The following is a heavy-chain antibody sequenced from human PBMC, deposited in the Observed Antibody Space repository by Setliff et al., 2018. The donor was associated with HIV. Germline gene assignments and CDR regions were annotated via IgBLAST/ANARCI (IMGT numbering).Heavy chain of an antibody. CDR1: GFTFSNSG. V-gene: IGHV3-30*02. Sequence: GSLKLSCAASGFTFSNSGMHWVRQAPGKGLGWVTFIRYEESDKDYADSVKGRFTISRDKSKNTLYLQMNSLRSEDSAVYDCAKNLFSSRWSPLDYWGQGTLVTVAS. D-gene: IGHD6-13*01. J-gene: IGHJ4*02. CDR2: IRYEESDK. CDR3: AKNLFSSRWSPLDY.